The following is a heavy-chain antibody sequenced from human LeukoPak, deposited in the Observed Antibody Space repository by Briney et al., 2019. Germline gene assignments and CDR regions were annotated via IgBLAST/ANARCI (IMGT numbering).Heavy chain of an antibody. V-gene: IGHV3-74*01. CDR3: ARGGPAGVATNDY. D-gene: IGHD5-24*01. J-gene: IGHJ4*02. CDR2: IESDGGRT. CDR1: GFTFSIYY. Sequence: GGSLKLSCAASGFTFSIYYMHWVRQAPGKGLVWVSHIESDGGRTTYADSVKGRFIISRDNAKNTLYLQMNSLRAEDTAVYYCARGGPAGVATNDYWGQGTLVTVSS.